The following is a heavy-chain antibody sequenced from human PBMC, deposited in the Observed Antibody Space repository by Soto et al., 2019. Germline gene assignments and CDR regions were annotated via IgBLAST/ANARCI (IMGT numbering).Heavy chain of an antibody. D-gene: IGHD2-21*01. CDR3: ARSFCGGFCYLDY. CDR1: GFTFSSYW. V-gene: IGHV3-7*01. J-gene: IGHJ4*02. Sequence: GGSLRLSCAASGFTFSSYWMTWVRQAPGKGLEWVANINQDGSEKYYVDSVKGRFTISRDNAKNSLYLQMSSLRAEDTAVYFCARSFCGGFCYLDYWGQATLVTVSS. CDR2: INQDGSEK.